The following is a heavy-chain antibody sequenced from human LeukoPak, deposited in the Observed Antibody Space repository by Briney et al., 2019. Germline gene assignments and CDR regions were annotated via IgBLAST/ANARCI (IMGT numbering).Heavy chain of an antibody. CDR3: ARDGLASSGCPDY. V-gene: IGHV3-30*04. CDR2: ISYDGSNK. Sequence: GGSLRLSCAASGFTFSSYAMHWVRQAPGKGLEWVAVISYDGSNKYSADSVKGRFTISRDNSKNTLYLQMNSLRAEDTAVYYCARDGLASSGCPDYWGQGALVTVSS. D-gene: IGHD6-25*01. CDR1: GFTFSSYA. J-gene: IGHJ4*02.